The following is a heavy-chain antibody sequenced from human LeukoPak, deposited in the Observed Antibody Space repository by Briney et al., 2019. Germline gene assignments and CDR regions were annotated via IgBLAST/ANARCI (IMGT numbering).Heavy chain of an antibody. CDR1: GLTFSDFA. D-gene: IGHD6-19*01. V-gene: IGHV3-73*01. J-gene: IGHJ4*02. Sequence: PGGSLRLSCSASGLTFSDFALHWVRQTSGKGLGWVGRIRTKPNNYATVYSASVQGRFTISRDDSKKTAFLRMYRLKTEDTAVYYCTVTPSSRAVASYWGQGTLVTVSS. CDR3: TVTPSSRAVASY. CDR2: IRTKPNNYAT.